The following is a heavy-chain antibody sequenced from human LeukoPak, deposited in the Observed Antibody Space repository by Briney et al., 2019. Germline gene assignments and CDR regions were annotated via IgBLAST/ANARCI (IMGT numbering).Heavy chain of an antibody. J-gene: IGHJ3*02. CDR2: IKKDGSEK. CDR3: ARDFLGGVTTGTTVAFDI. CDR1: GFTFSSYW. V-gene: IGHV3-7*01. D-gene: IGHD1-1*01. Sequence: GGSLRLSCAASGFTFSSYWMSWVRQAPGKGLEWVANIKKDGSEKYYVDSVKGRFTISRDNAKNSLYLQMNSLKAEDTAVYYCARDFLGGVTTGTTVAFDIWGQGTMVTVSS.